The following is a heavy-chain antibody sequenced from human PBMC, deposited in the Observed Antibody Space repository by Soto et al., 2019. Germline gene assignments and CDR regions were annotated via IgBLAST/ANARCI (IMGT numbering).Heavy chain of an antibody. CDR1: GFTFSSYA. V-gene: IGHV3-21*01. J-gene: IGHJ3*02. CDR3: ARPIRINDAFDI. CDR2: ISSSSSYI. Sequence: PGGSLRLSCAASGFTFSSYAMSWVRQAPGKGLEWVSSISSSSSYIYYADSVKGRFTISRDNAKNSLYLQMNSLRAEDTAVYYCARPIRINDAFDIWGQGTMVTVSS.